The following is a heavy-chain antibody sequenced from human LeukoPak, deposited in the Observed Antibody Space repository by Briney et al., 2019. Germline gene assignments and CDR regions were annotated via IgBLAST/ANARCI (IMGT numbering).Heavy chain of an antibody. CDR1: GFTFSSYS. CDR2: ISSSSSYI. J-gene: IGHJ4*02. CDR3: AREMGIAAAGTAEDY. V-gene: IGHV3-21*01. Sequence: GSLRLSCAASGFTFSSYSMNWVRQAPGKGLEWVSSISSSSSYIYYADLVKGRFTISRDNSKNTLYLQMNSLRAEDTAVYYCAREMGIAAAGTAEDYWGQGTLVTVSS. D-gene: IGHD6-13*01.